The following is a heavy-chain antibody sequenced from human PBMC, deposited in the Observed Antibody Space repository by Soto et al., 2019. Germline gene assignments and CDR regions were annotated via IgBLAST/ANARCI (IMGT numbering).Heavy chain of an antibody. CDR2: IYYSGST. CDR1: GGSISSSSYY. Sequence: QLQLQESGPGLVKPSETLSLTCTVSGGSISSSSYYWGWIRQPPGKGLEWIGSIYYSGSTYYNPSFKRRVTISVDRSKNQFSLKLSSVTAADAAVYYCARLEYCSSWYPCRFDYWGQGTLVTVSS. J-gene: IGHJ4*02. V-gene: IGHV4-39*01. CDR3: ARLEYCSSWYPCRFDY. D-gene: IGHD6-13*01.